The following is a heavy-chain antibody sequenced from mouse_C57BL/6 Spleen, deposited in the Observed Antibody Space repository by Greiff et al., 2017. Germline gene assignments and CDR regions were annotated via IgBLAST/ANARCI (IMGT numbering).Heavy chain of an antibody. D-gene: IGHD1-1*01. Sequence: VQLQQPGAELVKPGASVKLSCKASGYTFTSYWMHWVKQRPGQGLEWIGMIHPNSGSTNYNEKFKSKATLTVDKSSSTAYMQLSSLTSEDSAVYYCARKGDYYGSYFDYWGQGTTLTVSS. CDR2: IHPNSGST. CDR1: GYTFTSYW. V-gene: IGHV1-64*01. J-gene: IGHJ2*01. CDR3: ARKGDYYGSYFDY.